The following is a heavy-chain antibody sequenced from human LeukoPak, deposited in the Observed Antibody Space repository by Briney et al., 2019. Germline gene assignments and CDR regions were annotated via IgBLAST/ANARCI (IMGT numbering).Heavy chain of an antibody. D-gene: IGHD3-10*01. CDR3: ARDYGSGSLHY. J-gene: IGHJ4*02. CDR1: GYTFTGYY. Sequence: GASVKVSCKASGYTFTGYYMHWVRQAPGQRLEWMGWINTGNGNTRYSQKFQDRFTIARDTSASTAYMELSSLRSEDTAVYYCARDYGSGSLHYWGQGTLVTVSS. V-gene: IGHV1-3*04. CDR2: INTGNGNT.